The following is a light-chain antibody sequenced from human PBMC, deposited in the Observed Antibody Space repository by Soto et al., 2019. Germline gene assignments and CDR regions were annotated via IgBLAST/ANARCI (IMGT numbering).Light chain of an antibody. CDR2: EID. Sequence: QSVLTQPASVSGSPGQSITISCTGTNNDVGGHMYVSWYQHQAGKVPKLIIYEIDNRPSGVSDRFSGSKSGNTASLTISGLQAEDEAAYYCTSYTSSSTWVFGGGTKLTVL. J-gene: IGLJ3*02. CDR3: TSYTSSSTWV. CDR1: NNDVGGHMY. V-gene: IGLV2-14*01.